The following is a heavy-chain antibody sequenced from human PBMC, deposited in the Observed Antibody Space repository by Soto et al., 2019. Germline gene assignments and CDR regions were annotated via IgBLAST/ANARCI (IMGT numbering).Heavy chain of an antibody. Sequence: QVQLVQSGAEVKKPGSSVKVSCKASGGTFSSYAISWVRQAPGQGLEWMGGIIPIFGTANYAQKFQGRVTITADESTSTAYMELSSLRSEDTAVYYCARDIGGAKPPYYYYGMDVWGQGTTVTVSS. D-gene: IGHD1-26*01. CDR2: IIPIFGTA. J-gene: IGHJ6*02. CDR1: GGTFSSYA. V-gene: IGHV1-69*01. CDR3: ARDIGGAKPPYYYYGMDV.